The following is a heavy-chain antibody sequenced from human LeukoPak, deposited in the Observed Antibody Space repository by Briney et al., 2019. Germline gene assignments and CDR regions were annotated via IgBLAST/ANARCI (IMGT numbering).Heavy chain of an antibody. V-gene: IGHV3-23*01. Sequence: GGSLRLSCAASGFTFSSYAMSWARQAPGKGLEWVSAISGSGGSTYYADSVKGRFTISRDNSKNTLYLQMNSLRAEDTAVYYCAKDIVVVPAAIGSHAFDIWGQGTMVTVSS. CDR2: ISGSGGST. CDR1: GFTFSSYA. J-gene: IGHJ3*02. CDR3: AKDIVVVPAAIGSHAFDI. D-gene: IGHD2-2*01.